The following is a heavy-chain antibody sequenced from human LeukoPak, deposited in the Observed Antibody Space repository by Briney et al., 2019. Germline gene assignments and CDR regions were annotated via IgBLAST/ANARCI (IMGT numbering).Heavy chain of an antibody. CDR1: GFTFGDHA. J-gene: IGHJ4*02. CDR2: IRSKTYGGTA. Sequence: GGSLRLSCTASGFTFGDHAMSWCRQAPGKGLEWVGFIRSKTYGGTAASAASVKGRFTISRDETQRIAYLQTNTLATEDAAVYYCVQDRKRPDGPPLGWGQGTLVTVSS. D-gene: IGHD6-6*01. CDR3: VQDRKRPDGPPLG. V-gene: IGHV3-49*03.